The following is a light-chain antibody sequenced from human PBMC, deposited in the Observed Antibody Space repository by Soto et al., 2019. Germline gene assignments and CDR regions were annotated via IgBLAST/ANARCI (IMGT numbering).Light chain of an antibody. CDR1: QSISSW. CDR2: KAS. V-gene: IGKV1-5*03. J-gene: IGKJ5*01. Sequence: DIQMTQSPSPLSASVGARVTITCRASQSISSWLAGYQQKPGKAPKLLIYKASSVESGVPSRFSGSGSGTEFTLTISSLQPDDFATYYCQQYNSYSITFGQGTRLEIK. CDR3: QQYNSYSIT.